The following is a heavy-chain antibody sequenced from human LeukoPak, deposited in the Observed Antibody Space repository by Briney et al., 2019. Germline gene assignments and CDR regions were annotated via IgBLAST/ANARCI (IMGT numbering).Heavy chain of an antibody. CDR3: AKFFTGEYVRAFDI. Sequence: GGSLRLSCAASGFTFNHYALHWVRQAPGKRLEWVAIISNDGSNTYYADSLKGRFTISRDDSKNTLYLQMNSLRAEDTAVYYCAKFFTGEYVRAFDIWGQGTMVTVSS. CDR2: ISNDGSNT. CDR1: GFTFNHYA. D-gene: IGHD3-10*02. V-gene: IGHV3-30-3*02. J-gene: IGHJ3*02.